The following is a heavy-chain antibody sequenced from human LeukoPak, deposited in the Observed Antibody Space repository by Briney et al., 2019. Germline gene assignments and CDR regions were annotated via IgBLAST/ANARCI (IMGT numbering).Heavy chain of an antibody. D-gene: IGHD3-22*01. Sequence: ASVKVSCKVSGYTLTELSMHWVRQAPGKGLEWVGGFDPEDGETIYAQKFQGRVTMTEDTSTDTAYMELSSLRSEDTAVYYCATDPYDSSAPTGGGFAFDIWGQGTMVTVSS. CDR1: GYTLTELS. J-gene: IGHJ3*02. CDR2: FDPEDGET. CDR3: ATDPYDSSAPTGGGFAFDI. V-gene: IGHV1-24*01.